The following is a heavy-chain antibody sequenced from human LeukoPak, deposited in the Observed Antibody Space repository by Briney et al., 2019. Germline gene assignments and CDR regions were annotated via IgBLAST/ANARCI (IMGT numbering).Heavy chain of an antibody. J-gene: IGHJ4*02. CDR3: ARGGSELVYYFDY. V-gene: IGHV4-59*12. CDR2: IYYSGST. Sequence: SETLSLTCTVSGGSISSYYWSWIRQPPGKGLEWIGYIYYSGSTNYNPSLKSRVTMSVDTSKNQFSLKLSSVTAADTAVYYCARGGSELVYYFDYWGQGTLVTVSS. CDR1: GGSISSYY. D-gene: IGHD2-8*02.